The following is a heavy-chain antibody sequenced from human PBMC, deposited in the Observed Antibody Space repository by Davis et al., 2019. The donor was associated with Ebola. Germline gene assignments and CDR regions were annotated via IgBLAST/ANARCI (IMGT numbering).Heavy chain of an antibody. J-gene: IGHJ4*02. V-gene: IGHV4-59*01. D-gene: IGHD2-15*01. CDR2: IYYSGST. CDR3: ARESVGSLFDY. CDR1: GGSISSYY. Sequence: SETLSLTCTVSGGSISSYYWSWIRQPPGKGLEWIGYIYYSGSTNYNPSLKSRVTISVDTSKNQFPLKLSSVTAADTAVYYCARESVGSLFDYWGQGTLVTVSS.